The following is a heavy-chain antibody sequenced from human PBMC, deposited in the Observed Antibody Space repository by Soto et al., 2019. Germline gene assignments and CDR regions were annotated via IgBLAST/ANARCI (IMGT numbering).Heavy chain of an antibody. CDR2: IHLDIDKV. CDR1: GFIVHQHA. D-gene: IGHD2-21*02. CDR3: TKDILPGGADV. Sequence: EVQLVESGGGLVQPGGSLRLSCEASGFIVHQHAVHWARQIPGKGLEWVSGIHLDIDKVGYADSVQGRFTISRDNAKNSVYLQMNSLRPEDTALYYCTKDILPGGADVWGPGTTVTVSS. V-gene: IGHV3-9*01. J-gene: IGHJ6*02.